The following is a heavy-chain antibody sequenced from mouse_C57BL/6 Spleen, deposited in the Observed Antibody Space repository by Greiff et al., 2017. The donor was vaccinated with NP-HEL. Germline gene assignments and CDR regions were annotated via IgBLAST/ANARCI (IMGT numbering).Heavy chain of an antibody. CDR3: ALYDYDGGFAY. Sequence: QVQLQQPGAELVKPGASVKLSCKASGYTFTSYWMQWVKQRPGQGLEWIGEIDPSDSYTNYNQKFKGKATLTVDTSSSTAYMQLSSLTSEEAAVYYFALYDYDGGFAYWGQGTLVTVSA. CDR2: IDPSDSYT. J-gene: IGHJ3*01. V-gene: IGHV1-50*01. D-gene: IGHD2-4*01. CDR1: GYTFTSYW.